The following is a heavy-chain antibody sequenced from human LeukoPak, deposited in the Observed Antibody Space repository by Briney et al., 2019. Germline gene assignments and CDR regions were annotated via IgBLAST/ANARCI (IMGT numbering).Heavy chain of an antibody. V-gene: IGHV3-53*01. J-gene: IGHJ4*02. CDR3: AKDPSYYYGSGSDYFDS. D-gene: IGHD3-10*01. CDR2: IYSGGST. Sequence: GGSLRLSCAASGFTVSSNYMSWVRQAPGKGLEWVSVIYSGGSTYYADSVKGRFTISRDNSKNTLYLQMNSLRAEDTAVYYCAKDPSYYYGSGSDYFDSWGQGTLVTVSS. CDR1: GFTVSSNY.